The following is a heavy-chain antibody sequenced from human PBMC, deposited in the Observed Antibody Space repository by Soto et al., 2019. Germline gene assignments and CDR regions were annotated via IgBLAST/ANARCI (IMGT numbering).Heavy chain of an antibody. J-gene: IGHJ4*02. CDR3: ARDPPRGYSYGPNYFDY. V-gene: IGHV1-18*01. CDR2: ISAYNGNT. Sequence: ASVKVSCKASGYTFTSYGISWVRQAPGQGLEWMAWISAYNGNTNYAQKLQGRVTMTTDTSTSTAYMELRSLRSDDTAVYYCARDPPRGYSYGPNYFDYWGQGTLVTVSS. CDR1: GYTFTSYG. D-gene: IGHD5-18*01.